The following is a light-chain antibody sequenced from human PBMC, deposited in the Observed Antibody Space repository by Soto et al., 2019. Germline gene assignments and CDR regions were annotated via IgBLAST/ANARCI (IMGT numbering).Light chain of an antibody. CDR3: QQFGSSPGFT. Sequence: EIVVTQSPGTLSLSPGERATLSCRASQSINNRYLAWYQQKPGQAPRLLIYGASSRATGIPDRFSGSGSGTDFTLTISRLEPEDFAVYYCQQFGSSPGFTFGPGTKVDMK. J-gene: IGKJ3*01. CDR1: QSINNRY. CDR2: GAS. V-gene: IGKV3-20*01.